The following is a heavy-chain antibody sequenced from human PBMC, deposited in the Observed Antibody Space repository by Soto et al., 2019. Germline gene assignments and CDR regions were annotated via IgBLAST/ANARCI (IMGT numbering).Heavy chain of an antibody. D-gene: IGHD1-7*01. CDR1: GFTFSDYY. CDR3: ARETTSTHS. V-gene: IGHV3-11*01. Sequence: GGSLRLSCAASGFTFSDYYMSWIRQAPGKGLEWLSYIGTSGSDTYYSDSVKDRFTISRDNAKNSLYLQMNSLRADDTAVYYCARETTSTHSWGQGTLVTVS. CDR2: IGTSGSDT. J-gene: IGHJ4*02.